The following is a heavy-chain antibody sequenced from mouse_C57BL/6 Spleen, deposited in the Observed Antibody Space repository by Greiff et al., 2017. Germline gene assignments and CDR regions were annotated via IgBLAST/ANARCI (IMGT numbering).Heavy chain of an antibody. Sequence: VQLQQSGAELARPGASVKLSCKASGYTFTSYGISWVKQRTGQGLAWIGEIYPRSGNTYYNEKFKGKATLTADKSSSTAYMALGSLTSEDSAVEVCARNDYDVRARMDYWGQGTSVTVSS. CDR3: ARNDYDVRARMDY. V-gene: IGHV1-81*01. D-gene: IGHD2-4*01. CDR2: IYPRSGNT. CDR1: GYTFTSYG. J-gene: IGHJ4*01.